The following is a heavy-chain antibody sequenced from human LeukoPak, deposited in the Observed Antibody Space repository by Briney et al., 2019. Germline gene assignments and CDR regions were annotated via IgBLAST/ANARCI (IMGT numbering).Heavy chain of an antibody. CDR3: ARAPSEIGGYYPEYFRH. J-gene: IGHJ1*01. V-gene: IGHV3-74*01. CDR1: GFTFSSYW. CDR2: IKTDGSDT. D-gene: IGHD3-22*01. Sequence: GGSLRLSCAASGFTFSSYWMHWVRHAPGKGLVWVSRIKTDGSDTSYADSVKGRFTISRDNAKNTLYLQMNSMSAEDTAVYYCARAPSEIGGYYPEYFRHWGQGTLVTVSS.